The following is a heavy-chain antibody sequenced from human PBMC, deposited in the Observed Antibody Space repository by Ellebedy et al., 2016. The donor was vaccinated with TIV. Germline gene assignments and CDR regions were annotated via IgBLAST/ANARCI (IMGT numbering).Heavy chain of an antibody. CDR1: GGTFSSYA. J-gene: IGHJ4*02. Sequence: SVKVSXXASGGTFSSYAISWVRQAPGQGLEWVGGIIPIFGTANYAQKFQGRVTITADESTSTAYMELSSLRTEDTAVYYSAGGVAGTGPLHFDYWGQGTLVTVSS. CDR3: AGGVAGTGPLHFDY. V-gene: IGHV1-69*13. D-gene: IGHD6-19*01. CDR2: IIPIFGTA.